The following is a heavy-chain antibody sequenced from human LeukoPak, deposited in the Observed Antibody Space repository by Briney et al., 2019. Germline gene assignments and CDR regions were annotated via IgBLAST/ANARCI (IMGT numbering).Heavy chain of an antibody. CDR3: YMTTVTTSAFDI. CDR1: GFTFSNYW. J-gene: IGHJ3*02. CDR2: INSDGINT. Sequence: PGGSLRLSCAASGFTFSNYWMHWVRQAPGKGLVWVSRINSDGINTSYADSVKGRFTISRDNARNTLYLQMNSLRAEDTAVYYCYMTTVTTSAFDIWGQGTMVTVSS. V-gene: IGHV3-74*01. D-gene: IGHD4-17*01.